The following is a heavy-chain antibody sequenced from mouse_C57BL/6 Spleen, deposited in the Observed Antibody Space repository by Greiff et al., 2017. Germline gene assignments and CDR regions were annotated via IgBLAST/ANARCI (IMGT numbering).Heavy chain of an antibody. J-gene: IGHJ2*01. CDR3: ARWGSSSSHFDD. Sequence: VQLQQSGPGLVKPSQSLSLTCSVTGYSITSGYYWTWLRKSPGNKLEWMCYISYAGSNNYNPSLKNRITITRDTSKNQFFLKLNSVTTEYTATCCGARWGSSSSHFDDWGKGTTLTVSS. D-gene: IGHD1-1*01. V-gene: IGHV3-6*01. CDR2: ISYAGSN. CDR1: GYSITSGYY.